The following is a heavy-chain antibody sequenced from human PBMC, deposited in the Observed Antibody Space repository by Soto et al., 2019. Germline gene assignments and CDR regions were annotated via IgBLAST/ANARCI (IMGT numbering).Heavy chain of an antibody. J-gene: IGHJ5*02. CDR3: ARGEGYCSDAICFWWFDP. CDR2: INAGTGNT. V-gene: IGHV1-3*01. D-gene: IGHD2-15*01. Sequence: QVQLVQSGAEVKRPGASVRLSCKASGYPFTKCTIHWVRQAPGQGLAWMGWINAGTGNTKYSQKFKGRLTTARDKSASTAYMDLSSLRSEDTAVYYCARGEGYCSDAICFWWFDPWGQGSLLTVSS. CDR1: GYPFTKCT.